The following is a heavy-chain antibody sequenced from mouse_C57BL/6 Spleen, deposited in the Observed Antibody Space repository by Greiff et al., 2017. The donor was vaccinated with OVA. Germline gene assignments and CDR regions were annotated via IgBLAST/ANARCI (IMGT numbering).Heavy chain of an antibody. V-gene: IGHV6-6*01. CDR3: TRAFYDGYYSYWYFDV. Sequence: EVQGVESGGGLVQPGGSMKLSCAASGFTFSDAWMDWVRQSPEKGLEWVAEIRNKANNHATYYAESVKGRFTISRDDSKSSVYLQMNSLRAEDTGIYYCTRAFYDGYYSYWYFDVWGTGTTVTVSS. CDR2: IRNKANNHAT. J-gene: IGHJ1*03. D-gene: IGHD2-3*01. CDR1: GFTFSDAW.